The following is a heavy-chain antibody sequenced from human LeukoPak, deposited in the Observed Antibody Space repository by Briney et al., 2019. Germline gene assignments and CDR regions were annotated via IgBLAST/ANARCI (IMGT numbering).Heavy chain of an antibody. CDR2: ISSSSSYI. CDR3: ARDVPNPDY. Sequence: PGGSLRLSCAASGFTFSRFWMHWVRQAPGKGLVWVSSISSSSSYIYYADSVRGRFTTSRDNAKNSLFLQMQNLRAEDTAVYFCARDVPNPDYWGQGTLVTVSS. V-gene: IGHV3-21*01. CDR1: GFTFSRFW. J-gene: IGHJ4*02.